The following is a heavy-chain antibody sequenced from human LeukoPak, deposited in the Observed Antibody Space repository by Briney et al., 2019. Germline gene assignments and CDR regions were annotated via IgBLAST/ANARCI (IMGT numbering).Heavy chain of an antibody. CDR3: ARISSNGRYYYYYPLDV. Sequence: PGGSLRLSCAASGFTFSSCNMNWVRQAPGKGLEWVSSITSGSSYIFYADSVKGRFTISRDNAKNSLYLQMNTLGVEDTAVYYCARISSNGRYYYYYPLDVWGQGTTVTVSS. J-gene: IGHJ6*02. D-gene: IGHD6-19*01. CDR2: ITSGSSYI. CDR1: GFTFSSCN. V-gene: IGHV3-21*01.